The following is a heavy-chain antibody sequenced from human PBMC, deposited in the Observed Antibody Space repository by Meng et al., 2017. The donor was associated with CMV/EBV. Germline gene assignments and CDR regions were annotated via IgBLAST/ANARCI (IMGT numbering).Heavy chain of an antibody. CDR1: GFTVSSNY. CDR3: ARVSGGAYGMDV. CDR2: IYSGGST. Sequence: GESLKISCAASGFTVSSNYMSWVRQAPGKGLEWVSVIYSGGSTYYADSVKGRFTISRDNSKNTLYLQMNSLRAEDTAVYYCARVSGGAYGMDVWGQGTTVTVSS. V-gene: IGHV3-53*01. J-gene: IGHJ6*02. D-gene: IGHD2/OR15-2a*01.